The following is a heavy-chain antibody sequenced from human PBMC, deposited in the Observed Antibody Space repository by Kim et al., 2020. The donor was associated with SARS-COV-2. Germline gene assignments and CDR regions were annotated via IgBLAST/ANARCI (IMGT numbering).Heavy chain of an antibody. CDR1: GGSISSYY. V-gene: IGHV4-59*08. CDR3: ARHKGFGESSDY. J-gene: IGHJ4*02. CDR2: IYYSGST. D-gene: IGHD3-10*01. Sequence: SETLSLTCTVSGGSISSYYWSWIRQPPGKGLEWIVYIYYSGSTNYNPSLKSRVTISVDTSKNQFSLKLSPVTAADTAVYYCARHKGFGESSDYWGQGTLVTVSS.